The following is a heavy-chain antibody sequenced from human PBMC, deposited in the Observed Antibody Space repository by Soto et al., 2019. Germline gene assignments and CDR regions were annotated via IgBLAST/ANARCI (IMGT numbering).Heavy chain of an antibody. CDR2: VSPYNGNA. CDR3: ARTISIIMAAPVYS. J-gene: IGHJ5*01. D-gene: IGHD3-3*01. V-gene: IGHV1-18*04. Sequence: GASVKVSCKTSGYTFSNYASSCVRQAPGQGLEWMGWVSPYNGNANYTEKFQGRVSMTTDTSTTTAYMELTSLTSDDTAIYYCARTISIIMAAPVYS. CDR1: GYTFSNYA.